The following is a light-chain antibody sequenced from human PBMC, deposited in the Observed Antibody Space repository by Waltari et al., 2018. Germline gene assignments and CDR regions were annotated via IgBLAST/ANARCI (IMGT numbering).Light chain of an antibody. CDR3: QQYYTYPYT. V-gene: IGKV1-5*03. CDR2: KSA. CDR1: QSIRNW. Sequence: DIQLTQSPSTLSASVGDNVTITCRASQSIRNWLAWYQQKPGKAPKILIYKSASLESGVPLRFSGSGSGTEFTLSISTLQPDDFATYLCQQYYTYPYTFGQGTKLEIK. J-gene: IGKJ2*01.